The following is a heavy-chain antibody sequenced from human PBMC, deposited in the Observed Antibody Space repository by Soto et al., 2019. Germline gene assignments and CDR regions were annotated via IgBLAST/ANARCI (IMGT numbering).Heavy chain of an antibody. Sequence: EVRLVESGGGLVQRGGSLRLSCAASGFIFTSYSMVWVRQAPGKGLEWVSSISSRSDSIYYADSVKGRFTISRDNAQNSLYLQMNSLTSADTGVYYCARDRSADRFVQYFQHWGPGTLVTVSS. CDR2: ISSRSDSI. CDR1: GFIFTSYS. CDR3: ARDRSADRFVQYFQH. V-gene: IGHV3-21*01. J-gene: IGHJ1*01. D-gene: IGHD6-19*01.